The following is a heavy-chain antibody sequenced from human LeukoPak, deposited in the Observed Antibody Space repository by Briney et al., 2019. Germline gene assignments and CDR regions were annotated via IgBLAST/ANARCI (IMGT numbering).Heavy chain of an antibody. D-gene: IGHD3-22*01. V-gene: IGHV4-39*07. CDR1: GGSISSSSYY. CDR3: ARVLGTMIQDY. J-gene: IGHJ4*02. CDR2: IYYSGST. Sequence: SETLSLTCTVSGGSISSSSYYWGWIRQPPGKGLEWIGSIYYSGSTYYNPSLKSRVTISVDTSKNQFSLKLSSVTAADTAVYYCARVLGTMIQDYWGQGTLVTVSS.